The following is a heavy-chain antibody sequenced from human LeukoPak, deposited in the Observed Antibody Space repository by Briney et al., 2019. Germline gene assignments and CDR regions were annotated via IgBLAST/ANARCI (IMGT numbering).Heavy chain of an antibody. CDR1: GYTFTSYD. CDR3: ARVGCSSTSCCRGGFDY. CDR2: MNPNSGNT. V-gene: IGHV1-8*01. Sequence: ASVKVSCKASGYTFTSYDINWVRQATGQGLEWMGWMNPNSGNTGYAQKFQGRVTMTRNTSISTAYMELSSLRSEDTAVYYCARVGCSSTSCCRGGFDYWGQGTLVTVSS. D-gene: IGHD2-2*01. J-gene: IGHJ4*02.